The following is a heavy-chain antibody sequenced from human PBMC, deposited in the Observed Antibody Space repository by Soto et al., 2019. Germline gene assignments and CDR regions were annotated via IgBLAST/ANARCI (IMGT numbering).Heavy chain of an antibody. CDR2: ISYDGINK. D-gene: IGHD3-22*01. V-gene: IGHV3-30*18. J-gene: IGHJ6*02. CDR3: AKDFDSTGYGGMDV. CDR1: RFTFSSSG. Sequence: QVQLVESGGGVVQPGRSLRLSCADSRFTFSSSGMYWVRQAPGKGLGWGAAISYDGINKYYADSVKGRFTISRDNSRNTLYLQMNFLRAEDTAVYYCAKDFDSTGYGGMDVWGQGTTAIVSS.